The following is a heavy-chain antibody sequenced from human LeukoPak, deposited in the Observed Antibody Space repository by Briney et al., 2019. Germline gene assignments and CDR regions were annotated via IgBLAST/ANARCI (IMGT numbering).Heavy chain of an antibody. CDR3: ARQYSGSFLFFDF. CDR2: ISSSGSTI. D-gene: IGHD1-26*01. J-gene: IGHJ4*02. V-gene: IGHV3-48*03. Sequence: PGGSLRLSCAASGFTFSSYEMNWVRQAPGKGLEWVSYISSSGSTIYYADSVKGRFTISRDNAKNSLYLQMNGLRAEDTGVYFCARQYSGSFLFFDFWGQGTLVTVSS. CDR1: GFTFSSYE.